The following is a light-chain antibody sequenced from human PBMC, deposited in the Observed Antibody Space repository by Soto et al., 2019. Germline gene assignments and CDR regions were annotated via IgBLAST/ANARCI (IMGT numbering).Light chain of an antibody. V-gene: IGKV3-11*01. CDR2: DAS. CDR1: QSVSTY. CDR3: QQRSNWQIT. J-gene: IGKJ5*01. Sequence: ETLLTQSPATLSLSPWEIATLSCRASQSVSTYLAWYQQKPGQAPRLLIYDASNRVTGIPARFRGSGSGTDFTLTISSLEPDDFAVYYCQQRSNWQITFGQGTRLEIK.